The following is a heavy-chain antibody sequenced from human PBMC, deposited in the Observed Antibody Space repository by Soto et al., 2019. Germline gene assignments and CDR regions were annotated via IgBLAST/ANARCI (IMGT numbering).Heavy chain of an antibody. Sequence: SETLSLTCTVSGGSISSYYWSWIRQPPGKGLEWIGYIYYSGSTNYNPSLKSRVTISVDTSKNQFSLKPSSVTAADTAVYYCARPRIQLWRGVASDIWGQGTMVTVSS. CDR1: GGSISSYY. CDR2: IYYSGST. V-gene: IGHV4-59*01. D-gene: IGHD5-18*01. J-gene: IGHJ3*02. CDR3: ARPRIQLWRGVASDI.